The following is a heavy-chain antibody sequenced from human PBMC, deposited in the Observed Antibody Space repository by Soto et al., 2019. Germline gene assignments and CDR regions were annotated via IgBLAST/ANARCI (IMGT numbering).Heavy chain of an antibody. J-gene: IGHJ4*02. V-gene: IGHV4-39*01. CDR3: ARNSLDGDYLYYYDD. D-gene: IGHD4-17*01. CDR1: GGSISSSSYY. CDR2: IYYSGST. Sequence: SETLCLTCTVSGGSISSSSYYWGWIRQPPGKGLEWIGSIYYSGSTYYNPSLKSRVTISVDTSKNQFSLKLSSVTAADTAVYYCARNSLDGDYLYYYDDWGQGTLVTVSS.